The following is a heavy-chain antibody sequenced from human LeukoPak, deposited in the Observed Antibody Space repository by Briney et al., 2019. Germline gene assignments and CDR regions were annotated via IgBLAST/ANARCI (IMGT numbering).Heavy chain of an antibody. J-gene: IGHJ4*02. CDR3: ARDASRDDFWSDYFDY. D-gene: IGHD3-3*01. CDR2: IYTTGST. Sequence: SETLSLTCTVSGGSISAYYWSWIRQPAGKGLEWIGRIYTTGSTNYNPPLKSRVTMSVDTSKNQFSLKLSSVTAADTALYYCARDASRDDFWSDYFDYWGQGTLVTVSS. V-gene: IGHV4-4*07. CDR1: GGSISAYY.